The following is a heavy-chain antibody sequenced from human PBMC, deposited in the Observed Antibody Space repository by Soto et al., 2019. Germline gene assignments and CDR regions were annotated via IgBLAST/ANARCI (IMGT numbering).Heavy chain of an antibody. Sequence: GGSLRLSCAASGFTFSSYAMSWVRQAPGKGLEWVSAIGGSGGSTYYADSVKGRFTISRYNSKNTLHLQMNSLRAEDTAVYYCAKDLTTGTPFDYWGQGTLVTVSS. J-gene: IGHJ4*02. D-gene: IGHD1-1*01. V-gene: IGHV3-23*01. CDR1: GFTFSSYA. CDR2: IGGSGGST. CDR3: AKDLTTGTPFDY.